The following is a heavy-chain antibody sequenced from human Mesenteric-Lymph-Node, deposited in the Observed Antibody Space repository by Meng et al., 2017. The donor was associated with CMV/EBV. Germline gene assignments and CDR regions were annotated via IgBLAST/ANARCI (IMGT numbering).Heavy chain of an antibody. CDR3: ARRRGSGIQSHYFDF. CDR2: IYSRSSTI. Sequence: SGFIFGDYYMSWSRQAPGKGLEWISYIYSRSSTIYYADSVKGRFTISRDNARNSLYLEMNSLRAEDTAVYYCARRRGSGIQSHYFDFWGQGTLVTVSS. V-gene: IGHV3-11*04. J-gene: IGHJ4*02. D-gene: IGHD1-1*01. CDR1: GFIFGDYY.